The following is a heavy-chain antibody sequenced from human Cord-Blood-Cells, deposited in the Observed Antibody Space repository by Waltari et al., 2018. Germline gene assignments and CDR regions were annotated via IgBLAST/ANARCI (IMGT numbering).Heavy chain of an antibody. Sequence: QVQLQQWGAGPLKPSETLSLTCAVYGGSFRGYYWSWIRQPPGKGLEWIGEINHSGSTNYNPSLKSRVTISVDTSKNQFSLKLSSVTAADTAVYYCARGPRLRAFDIWGQGTMVTVSS. V-gene: IGHV4-34*01. CDR3: ARGPRLRAFDI. D-gene: IGHD2-15*01. J-gene: IGHJ3*02. CDR1: GGSFRGYY. CDR2: INHSGST.